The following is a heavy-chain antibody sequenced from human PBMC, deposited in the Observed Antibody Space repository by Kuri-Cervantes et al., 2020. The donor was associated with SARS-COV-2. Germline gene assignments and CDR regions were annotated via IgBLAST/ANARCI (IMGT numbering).Heavy chain of an antibody. CDR3: AKDKAKKNDYYYYYYMDV. CDR2: ISWDGGST. J-gene: IGHJ6*03. CDR1: GFTFDDYT. V-gene: IGHV3-43*01. Sequence: GGSLRLSCAASGFTFDDYTMHWVRQAPGKGPEWVSLISWDGGSTYYADSVKGRFTISRDNSKNSLYLQMNSLRTEDTALYYCAKDKAKKNDYYYYYYMDVWGKGTMVTVSS.